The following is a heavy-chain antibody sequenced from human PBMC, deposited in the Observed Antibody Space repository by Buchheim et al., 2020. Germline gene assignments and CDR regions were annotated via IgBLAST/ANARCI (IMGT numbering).Heavy chain of an antibody. CDR2: INHSGST. J-gene: IGHJ4*02. V-gene: IGHV4-34*01. D-gene: IGHD2-15*01. CDR3: ARGRVVVAATRRYFDY. Sequence: QVQLQQWGAGLLKPSETLSLTCAVYGGSFSGYYWSWIRQPPGKGLEWIGEINHSGSTNYNPSLKSRVTISVDTSKNQFSLNLSSVTAADTAVYYCARGRVVVAATRRYFDYWGQGTL. CDR1: GGSFSGYY.